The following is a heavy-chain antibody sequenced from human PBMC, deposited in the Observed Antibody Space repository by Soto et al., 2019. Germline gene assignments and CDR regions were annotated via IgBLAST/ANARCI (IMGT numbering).Heavy chain of an antibody. CDR2: IIPIFGTA. CDR1: GGTFSSYA. J-gene: IGHJ6*02. CDR3: ATQFWSGQSRAYYYGMDV. Sequence: QVQLVQSGAEVKKPGSSVKVSCKASGGTFSSYAISWVRQAPGQGLEWMGGIIPIFGTANYAQKLQGRVTITADESTSTAYMELSSLRSEDTAVYYCATQFWSGQSRAYYYGMDVWGQGTKVTVSS. D-gene: IGHD3-3*01. V-gene: IGHV1-69*12.